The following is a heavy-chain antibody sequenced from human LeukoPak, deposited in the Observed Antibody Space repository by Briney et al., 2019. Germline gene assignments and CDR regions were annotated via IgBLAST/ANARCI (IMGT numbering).Heavy chain of an antibody. CDR3: ARDSVELPPAAMGPGTTRN. J-gene: IGHJ4*02. Sequence: SETLSLTXTVSGGSISSGSYYWSWIRQPAGKGLEWIGRIYTSGSTNYTPSLKSRVTISVDASKNQFSLKLSSVTAADTAVYYCARDSVELPPAAMGPGTTRNWGQGTLVTVSS. CDR2: IYTSGST. CDR1: GGSISSGSYY. D-gene: IGHD2-2*01. V-gene: IGHV4-61*02.